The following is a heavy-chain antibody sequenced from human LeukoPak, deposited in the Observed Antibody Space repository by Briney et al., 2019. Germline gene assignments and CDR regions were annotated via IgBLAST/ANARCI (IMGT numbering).Heavy chain of an antibody. J-gene: IGHJ5*02. CDR1: GFTFSNYA. CDR2: ISVSGDIT. Sequence: GGSLRLSCAASGFTFSNYAMGWVRQTPGKGLEWVSSISVSGDITYDADSVKGRFTISRDNSKNTLYLEMKRLRAEDTAVYYCAKDSRYCNGGSCYGWFDPWGQGTLVTVSS. V-gene: IGHV3-23*01. CDR3: AKDSRYCNGGSCYGWFDP. D-gene: IGHD2-15*01.